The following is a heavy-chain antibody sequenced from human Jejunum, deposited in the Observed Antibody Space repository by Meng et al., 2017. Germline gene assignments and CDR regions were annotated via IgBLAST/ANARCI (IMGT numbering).Heavy chain of an antibody. V-gene: IGHV3-74*01. J-gene: IGHJ4*01. CDR2: ISGDGSST. Sequence: GGSLRLSCAASGFTFSSYWMYWVRQAPGKGLVWVSRISGDGSSTDYADSVKGRFTVSRDNAKNTLYLQMNSLRVEDTAVYYCARVIGNPPHYWGHGTLVTVSS. CDR1: GFTFSSYW. CDR3: ARVIGNPPHY.